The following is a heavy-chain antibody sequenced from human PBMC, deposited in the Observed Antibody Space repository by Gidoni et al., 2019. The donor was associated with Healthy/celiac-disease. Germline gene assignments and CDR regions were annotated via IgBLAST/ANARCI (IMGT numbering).Heavy chain of an antibody. CDR3: ALFRITMVRGVIITPLYYYYGMDV. V-gene: IGHV1-24*01. Sequence: QVQLVQSGAEVKKPGASVKVSCKVSGYTLTDLSMHWVRQAPGKGLEWMGGFDPEDGETIYAQKFQGRVTMTEDTSTDTAYMELSSLRSEDTAVYYWALFRITMVRGVIITPLYYYYGMDVWGQGTTVTVSS. J-gene: IGHJ6*02. CDR2: FDPEDGET. CDR1: GYTLTDLS. D-gene: IGHD3-10*01.